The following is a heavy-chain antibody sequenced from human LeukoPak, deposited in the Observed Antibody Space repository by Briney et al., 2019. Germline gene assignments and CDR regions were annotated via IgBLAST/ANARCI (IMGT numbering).Heavy chain of an antibody. CDR1: GGSISSYY. CDR2: IYYSGST. V-gene: IGHV4-59*01. J-gene: IGHJ2*01. Sequence: SETLSLTCTVSGGSISSYYWSWIRQPPGKGLEWIGYIYYSGSTNYNPSLKSRVTISVDTSKNQFSLKLSSVTAADTAVYYCARDFSTFYWYLDLWGRGTLVTVSS. CDR3: ARDFSTFYWYLDL. D-gene: IGHD6-13*01.